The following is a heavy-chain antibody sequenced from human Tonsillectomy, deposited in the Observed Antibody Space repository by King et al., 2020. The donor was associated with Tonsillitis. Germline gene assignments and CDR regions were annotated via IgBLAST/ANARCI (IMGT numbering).Heavy chain of an antibody. J-gene: IGHJ4*02. CDR2: IQYDGRNK. D-gene: IGHD3-22*01. V-gene: IGHV3-30*02. CDR1: GFTFSNYG. CDR3: AKPQRDYDRSGYSNFDY. Sequence: VQLVESGGGVVQPGGSLRLSCAASGFTFSNYGMHWVRQAPGKGLEWVAFIQYDGRNKFYAGSVKGRFTISRDNSKNTVYLQMSSLRAEDTAVYYCAKPQRDYDRSGYSNFDYWGQGTLVTVSS.